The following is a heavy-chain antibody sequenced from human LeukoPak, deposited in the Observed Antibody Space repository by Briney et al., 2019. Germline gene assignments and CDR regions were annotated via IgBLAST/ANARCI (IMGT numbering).Heavy chain of an antibody. V-gene: IGHV1-18*01. Sequence: ASVKVSCKASGYTFTNYGISWVRQAPGQGLEWMGWISAYNGNTNYAQKLQGRVTMTTDTSTSTAYMELRSLRSDDTAVYYCARVSPVLRFLEWLLYDAFDIWGQGTMVTVSS. J-gene: IGHJ3*02. CDR3: ARVSPVLRFLEWLLYDAFDI. CDR2: ISAYNGNT. D-gene: IGHD3-3*01. CDR1: GYTFTNYG.